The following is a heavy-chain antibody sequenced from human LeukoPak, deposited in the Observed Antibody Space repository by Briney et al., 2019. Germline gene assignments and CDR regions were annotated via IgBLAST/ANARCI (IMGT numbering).Heavy chain of an antibody. D-gene: IGHD2-21*02. CDR1: GFTFTDYA. Sequence: GGSLRLSCAASGFTFTDYAMSWVRQAPGKGLEWVSAITGSGGTTFYADSVKGRFTISRDNSKNTVYLQMNGLRAEDTAIYYCAKTANFDYWGQGALVTVSS. CDR3: AKTANFDY. V-gene: IGHV3-23*01. CDR2: ITGSGGTT. J-gene: IGHJ4*02.